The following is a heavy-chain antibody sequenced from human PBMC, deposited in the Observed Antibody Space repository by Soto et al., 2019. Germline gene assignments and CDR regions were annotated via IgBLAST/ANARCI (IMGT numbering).Heavy chain of an antibody. Sequence: ASVKVSCKASGNTVPKYAIHWVRQPPGQKLEWMGWINAGSGNTYYAQKFQGRVTITRNTSVGTAYMELSSLRSEDTAVYYCASVGSGAAGTDLDYWGQGTLVTVYS. CDR1: GNTVPKYA. CDR2: INAGSGNT. V-gene: IGHV1-3*01. D-gene: IGHD6-13*01. CDR3: ASVGSGAAGTDLDY. J-gene: IGHJ4*02.